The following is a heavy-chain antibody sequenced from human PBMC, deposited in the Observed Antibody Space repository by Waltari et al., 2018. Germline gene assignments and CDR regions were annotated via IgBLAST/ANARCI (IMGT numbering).Heavy chain of an antibody. J-gene: IGHJ6*02. V-gene: IGHV3-7*01. CDR2: IKIDGSEK. D-gene: IGHD6-25*01. Sequence: EVQLVESGGGLVQPGGSLRLSCAASGFTFSSYWMSWVRQAPGKRLEWMANIKIDGSEKYYVKCMKGRFTIARENAKNSLYLQMNSLRAEDTAVYDCARALGAGWGQGTTVTVSS. CDR3: ARALGAG. CDR1: GFTFSSYW.